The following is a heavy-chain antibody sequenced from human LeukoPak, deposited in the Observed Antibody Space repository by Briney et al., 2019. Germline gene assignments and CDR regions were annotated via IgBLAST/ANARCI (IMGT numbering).Heavy chain of an antibody. V-gene: IGHV3-30-3*01. J-gene: IGHJ6*02. CDR1: GFIIRNHA. CDR3: AREGAYQLLSSYYFYGMDV. D-gene: IGHD1-26*01. Sequence: GGSLRLSCAASGFIIRNHAIHWVRQAPGKGLDWVAVISYDGSNKYYADSVKGRFTISRDNSKNTLYLQMNSLRAEDTALYYCAREGAYQLLSSYYFYGMDVWGQGTTVTVSS. CDR2: ISYDGSNK.